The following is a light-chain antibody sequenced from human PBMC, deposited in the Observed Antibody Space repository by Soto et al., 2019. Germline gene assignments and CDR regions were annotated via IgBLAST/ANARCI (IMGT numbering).Light chain of an antibody. Sequence: DIQMTQSPSTLSASVGDRVTITCRASQSISSWLAWYQQKPGKAPKLLIYKASSLESGVPSRFSCSGSGTEFTLNISSLQPDDFATYYCQQYNSYPYTFGQGTKLEIK. J-gene: IGKJ2*01. V-gene: IGKV1-5*03. CDR3: QQYNSYPYT. CDR1: QSISSW. CDR2: KAS.